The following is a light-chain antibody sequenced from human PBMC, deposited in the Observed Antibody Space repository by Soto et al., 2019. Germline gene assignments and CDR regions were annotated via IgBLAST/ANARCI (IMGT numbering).Light chain of an antibody. CDR3: QQYGNSPWT. CDR1: QSVSSNY. Sequence: ETVLTQSPGTLSLSPGERANLSCRASQSVSSNYLVWYQQKPGQAPRLLIYGASSRATDIPGRFSGSGSGTDFTLTISRLEPEDFAVYYCQQYGNSPWTFGQGTKVEIK. V-gene: IGKV3-20*01. J-gene: IGKJ1*01. CDR2: GAS.